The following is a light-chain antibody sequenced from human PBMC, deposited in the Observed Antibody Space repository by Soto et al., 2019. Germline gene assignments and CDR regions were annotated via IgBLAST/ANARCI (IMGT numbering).Light chain of an antibody. CDR2: DAS. CDR1: QDITSY. V-gene: IGKV1-33*01. Sequence: DIQMTQSPSSLSASVGDRVTITCQASQDITSYLNWYQQKPGKAPKLLIYDASNLETGVPSRFSGSGSGTDFTFTISSLQPEDIATYYCQHYDNVPLTFGGGTKVDIK. CDR3: QHYDNVPLT. J-gene: IGKJ4*01.